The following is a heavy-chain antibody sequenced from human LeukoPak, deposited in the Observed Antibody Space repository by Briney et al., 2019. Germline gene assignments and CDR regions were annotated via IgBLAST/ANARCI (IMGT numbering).Heavy chain of an antibody. CDR2: ISAYNGNT. CDR1: GYTFTSYG. Sequence: ASVKVSCKASGYTFTSYGISWVRQAPGQGLEWMGWISAYNGNTNYAQKLQGRVTMTTDTSTSTAYKELRSLRSDDTAVYYCARNTHSGSPTLNWFDPWGQGTLVTVSS. J-gene: IGHJ5*02. V-gene: IGHV1-18*01. D-gene: IGHD1-26*01. CDR3: ARNTHSGSPTLNWFDP.